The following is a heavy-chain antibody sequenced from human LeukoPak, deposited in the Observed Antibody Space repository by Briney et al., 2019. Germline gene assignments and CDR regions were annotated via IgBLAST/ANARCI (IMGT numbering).Heavy chain of an antibody. D-gene: IGHD6-13*01. CDR2: IIPIFGTA. Sequence: SVKVSCKASGGTFSSYAISWVRQAPGQGLEWMGGIIPIFGTANYAQKFQGRVTITADESTSTTYMELSSLTSEDTAVYYCARAAGQYSASWYVFDSWGQGTLVTVSS. J-gene: IGHJ4*02. V-gene: IGHV1-69*13. CDR1: GGTFSSYA. CDR3: ARAAGQYSASWYVFDS.